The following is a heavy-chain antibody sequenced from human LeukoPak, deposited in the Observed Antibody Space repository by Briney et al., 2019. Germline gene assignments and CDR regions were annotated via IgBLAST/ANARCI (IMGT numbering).Heavy chain of an antibody. CDR1: GGSFSGYY. Sequence: SETLSLTCAVYGGSFSGYYWSWIRQPPGKGLEWIGEINHSGSTNYNPSLKSRVTISVDTSKNQFSLKLSSVTAADTAVYYCARGEAFWSGYYIRRYFYYMDVWGKGTTVTVSS. D-gene: IGHD3-3*01. J-gene: IGHJ6*03. CDR2: INHSGST. CDR3: ARGEAFWSGYYIRRYFYYMDV. V-gene: IGHV4-34*01.